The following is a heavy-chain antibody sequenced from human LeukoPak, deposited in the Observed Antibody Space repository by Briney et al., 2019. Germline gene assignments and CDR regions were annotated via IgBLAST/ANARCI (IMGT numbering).Heavy chain of an antibody. Sequence: SETLSLTCAVSGGSISSYYWSWIRQPPGKGLEWIGYIYYSGSTNYNPSLKSRVTISVDTSKNQFSLKLSSVTAADTAVYYCARSRRGYYGSGSYVDYWGQGTLVTVSS. CDR3: ARSRRGYYGSGSYVDY. J-gene: IGHJ4*02. CDR1: GGSISSYY. CDR2: IYYSGST. V-gene: IGHV4-59*08. D-gene: IGHD3-10*01.